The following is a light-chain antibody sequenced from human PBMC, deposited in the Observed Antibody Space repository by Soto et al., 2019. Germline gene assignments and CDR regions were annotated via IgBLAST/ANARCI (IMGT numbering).Light chain of an antibody. J-gene: IGLJ3*02. CDR1: SGHSSYI. V-gene: IGLV4-60*02. CDR2: LEGSGSY. Sequence: QPVLTQSSSASDSLGSSGKLTCTLSSGHSSYIIAWHQQQPGKAPRYLMKLEGSGSYNKGSGVPDRFSGSSSGADRYLTISNLQFEDEADYYCETWDSNTRVFGGGTKLTVL. CDR3: ETWDSNTRV.